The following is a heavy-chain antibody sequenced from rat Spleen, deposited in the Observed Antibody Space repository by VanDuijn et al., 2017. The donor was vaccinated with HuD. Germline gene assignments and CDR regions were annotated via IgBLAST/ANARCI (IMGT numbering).Heavy chain of an antibody. Sequence: EVKLVESGGGLVQPGRSLKLSCAASGFNFNDYWMGWVRQAPGKGLEWIGGVNKDSSTINYTPSLKDKFTISRDIAQNTLYLQMTKLGSEDTAIYYCARALGTVPFAYWGQGTLVTVSS. J-gene: IGHJ3*01. CDR2: VNKDSSTI. D-gene: IGHD1-1*01. CDR1: GFNFNDYW. V-gene: IGHV4-2*01. CDR3: ARALGTVPFAY.